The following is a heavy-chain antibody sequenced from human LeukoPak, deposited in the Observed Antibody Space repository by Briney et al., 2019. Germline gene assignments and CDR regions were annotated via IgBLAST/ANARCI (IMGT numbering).Heavy chain of an antibody. CDR1: GFTFDDYA. Sequence: PGGSLRLSCAASGFTFDDYAMHWVRQAPGKGLEWVSGISWNSGSIGYADSVKGRFTISRDNAKNSLYPQMNSLRAEDTALYYCAKDTGGIVGASDYWGQGTLVTVSS. CDR2: ISWNSGSI. V-gene: IGHV3-9*01. D-gene: IGHD1-26*01. J-gene: IGHJ4*02. CDR3: AKDTGGIVGASDY.